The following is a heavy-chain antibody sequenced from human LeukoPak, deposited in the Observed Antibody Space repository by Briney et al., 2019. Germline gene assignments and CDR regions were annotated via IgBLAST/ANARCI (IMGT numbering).Heavy chain of an antibody. CDR1: GFTFSSYE. D-gene: IGHD2-15*01. Sequence: GGSLRLSCADSGFTFSSYEMNWVRQAPGKGLEWVSYISSSGSTIYYADSVKGRFTISGDNAKNSLFLQMNSLRAEDTAVYYCARQHCSGGSCYFDYWGQGTLVTVSS. CDR2: ISSSGSTI. J-gene: IGHJ4*02. V-gene: IGHV3-48*03. CDR3: ARQHCSGGSCYFDY.